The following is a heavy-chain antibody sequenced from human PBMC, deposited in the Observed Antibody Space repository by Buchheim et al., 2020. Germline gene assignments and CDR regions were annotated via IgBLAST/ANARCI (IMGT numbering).Heavy chain of an antibody. CDR2: ITSDGSGT. CDR3: AARSDY. D-gene: IGHD5-12*01. V-gene: IGHV3-74*01. J-gene: IGHJ4*02. CDR1: GFSFSSYW. Sequence: EVQLVESGGGLVQPGGSLRLSCAASGFSFSSYWMHWVRQAPGRGLVWVSRITSDGSGTGYADSVTGRFTISRDNSKNTLHLQMSSLRAEDTAIYYCAARSDYWGQGTL.